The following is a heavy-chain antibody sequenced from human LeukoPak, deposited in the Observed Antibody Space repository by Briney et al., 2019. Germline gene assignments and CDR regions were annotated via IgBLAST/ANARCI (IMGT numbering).Heavy chain of an antibody. D-gene: IGHD6-13*01. V-gene: IGHV3-74*01. J-gene: IGHJ4*02. CDR2: INTDGSIT. Sequence: GGSLRLSCAASGFTFSDYWIHWVRQAPGKGLVWVSRINTDGSITNYADSVKGRFSISRDNSKNTLYLQMNSLRAEDTAVYYCARDLGIAAAATDYWGQGTLVTVSS. CDR3: ARDLGIAAAATDY. CDR1: GFTFSDYW.